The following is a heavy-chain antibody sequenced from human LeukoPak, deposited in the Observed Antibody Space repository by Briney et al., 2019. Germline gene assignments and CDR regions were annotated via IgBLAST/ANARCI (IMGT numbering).Heavy chain of an antibody. CDR1: GGSISSGGYY. V-gene: IGHV4-31*03. CDR2: IYYSGST. Sequence: PSETLSLTCTVSGGSISSGGYYWSWIRQHPGKGLEWIGYIYYSGSTYYNPSLKSRVTISVDTSKNQFSLKLSSVTAADTAVYYCARDQPTLRQGYCSSTSCYARGDYFDYWGQGTLVTVSS. J-gene: IGHJ4*02. D-gene: IGHD2-2*01. CDR3: ARDQPTLRQGYCSSTSCYARGDYFDY.